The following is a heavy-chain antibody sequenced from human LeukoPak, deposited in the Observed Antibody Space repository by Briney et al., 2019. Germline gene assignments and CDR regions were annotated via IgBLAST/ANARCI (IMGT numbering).Heavy chain of an antibody. CDR3: ANYQRWLQSPLDY. D-gene: IGHD5-24*01. J-gene: IGHJ4*02. CDR2: ISGSGGST. CDR1: GFTFSSYA. V-gene: IGHV3-23*01. Sequence: GGSLRLSCAASGFTFSSYAMSWVRQAPGKGLEWVSAISGSGGSTYYADSVKGRFTIPRDNSKNTLYLQMNSLRAEDTAVYYCANYQRWLQSPLDYWGQGTLVTVSS.